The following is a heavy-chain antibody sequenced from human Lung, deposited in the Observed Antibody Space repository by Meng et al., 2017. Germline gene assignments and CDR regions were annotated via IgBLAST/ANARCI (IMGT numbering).Heavy chain of an antibody. CDR1: GSTFSNAY. V-gene: IGHV3-15*01. D-gene: IGHD5-12*01. CDR3: SGHIDY. J-gene: IGHJ4*02. Sequence: EVHVVGAGGVLVNPGGSLSLSCEGSGSTFSNAYMTWVRQGPGKRLEWVVRIKSKPDGETIDYAAAVKGRFTISRDDSKNTLYLQMNSLKTEDTAVYYCSGHIDYWGQGTLVTVSS. CDR2: IKSKPDGETI.